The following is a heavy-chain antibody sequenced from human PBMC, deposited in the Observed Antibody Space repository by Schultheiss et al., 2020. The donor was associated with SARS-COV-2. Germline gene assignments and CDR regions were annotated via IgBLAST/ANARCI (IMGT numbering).Heavy chain of an antibody. CDR1: GGSISSYY. Sequence: SQTLSLTCTVSGGSISSYYWSWIRQPPGKGLEWIGYIYYSGSTYYNPSLKSRVTISLDTSKNQFILNLNSVTAADTAVYYCARVIAARPGYYYGMDVWGQGTTVTVSS. J-gene: IGHJ6*02. CDR3: ARVIAARPGYYYGMDV. V-gene: IGHV4-59*08. CDR2: IYYSGST. D-gene: IGHD6-6*01.